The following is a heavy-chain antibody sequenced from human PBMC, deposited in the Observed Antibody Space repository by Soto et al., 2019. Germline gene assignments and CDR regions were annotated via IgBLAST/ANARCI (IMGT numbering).Heavy chain of an antibody. CDR3: AKDREGYFDY. CDR2: ISYDGSNK. J-gene: IGHJ4*02. V-gene: IGHV3-30*18. Sequence: GGSLRLSCAASGFTFSSYGMHWVRQAPGKGLEWVAAISYDGSNKYYADSVKGRFTISRDNSKNTLYLQMNSLRAEDTAVYYCAKDREGYFDYWCQGTLVTVSS. CDR1: GFTFSSYG. D-gene: IGHD1-26*01.